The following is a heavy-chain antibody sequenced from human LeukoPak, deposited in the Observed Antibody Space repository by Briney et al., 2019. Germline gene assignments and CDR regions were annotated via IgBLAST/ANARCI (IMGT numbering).Heavy chain of an antibody. J-gene: IGHJ5*01. CDR2: INPAGNYA. CDR3: VRDWDHYDFDS. D-gene: IGHD3-3*01. V-gene: IGHV3-74*01. Sequence: GGSLRLSCAASGFTFSNYWIHWVRQAPGKGLVWVSRINPAGNYANYADSVKGRFTISRDNAKNTVYLQMNSLRAADTALFYCVRDWDHYDFDSWGQGTLVTVSS. CDR1: GFTFSNYW.